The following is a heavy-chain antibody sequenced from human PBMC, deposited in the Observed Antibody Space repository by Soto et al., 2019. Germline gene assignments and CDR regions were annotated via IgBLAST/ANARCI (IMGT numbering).Heavy chain of an antibody. V-gene: IGHV3-23*01. J-gene: IGHJ5*02. CDR2: ISGSGGST. CDR3: AKDHMGGSYLGNWFDP. CDR1: GFTFSSYA. D-gene: IGHD1-26*01. Sequence: GESLKISCAASGFTFSSYAMSWVRQAPGKGLEWVSAISGSGGSTYYADSVKGRFTISRDNSKNTLYLQMNSLRAEDTAVYYCAKDHMGGSYLGNWFDPWGQGTLVTVSS.